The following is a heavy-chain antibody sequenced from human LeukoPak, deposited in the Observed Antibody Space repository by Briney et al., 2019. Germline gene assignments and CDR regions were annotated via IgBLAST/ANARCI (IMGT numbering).Heavy chain of an antibody. D-gene: IGHD2-2*01. CDR3: AREGCSSTSCYGTRGFDY. CDR2: IYHSGST. J-gene: IGHJ4*02. V-gene: IGHV4-39*07. CDR1: GGSISSSGYY. Sequence: SETLSLTCTVSGGSISSSGYYWGWIRQPPGKGLEWIGEIYHSGSTNYNPSLMSRVTISVDKSKNQFSLKLSSVTAADTAVYYCAREGCSSTSCYGTRGFDYWGQGTLVTVSS.